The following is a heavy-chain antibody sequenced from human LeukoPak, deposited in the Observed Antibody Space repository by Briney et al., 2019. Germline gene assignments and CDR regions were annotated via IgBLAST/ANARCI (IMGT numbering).Heavy chain of an antibody. CDR3: TTVLGVAAAGN. CDR1: GLIFCNVW. V-gene: IGHV3-15*01. CDR2: IKSNSNGETT. D-gene: IGHD6-13*01. Sequence: TGESVTLPCAGFGLIFCNVWMSWVRQPPGKGLEWVGRIKSNSNGETTDYAAPVKGRFIISRDDSKNTVYLEVNSLKTEDTAVYYCTTVLGVAAAGNWGQGTLVTVSS. J-gene: IGHJ4*02.